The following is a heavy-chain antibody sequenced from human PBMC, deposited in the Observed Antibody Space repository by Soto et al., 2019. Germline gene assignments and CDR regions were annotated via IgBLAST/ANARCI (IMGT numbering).Heavy chain of an antibody. Sequence: ASVKVSCKASGYTFTGYYMHWVRQAPGQGLEWTGWINPNSGGTNYAQKFQGRVTMTMDTSSSTAYMELSRMRSDDTAVYYFATATYCSSASSYYNWFDTWGQGTLVTVSS. CDR3: ATATYCSSASSYYNWFDT. D-gene: IGHD2-2*01. CDR1: GYTFTGYY. V-gene: IGHV1-2*02. J-gene: IGHJ5*02. CDR2: INPNSGGT.